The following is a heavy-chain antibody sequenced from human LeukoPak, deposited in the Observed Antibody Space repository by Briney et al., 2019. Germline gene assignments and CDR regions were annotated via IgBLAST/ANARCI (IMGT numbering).Heavy chain of an antibody. J-gene: IGHJ4*02. CDR3: GWASGAAVYFDY. D-gene: IGHD1-26*01. CDR2: IYPGGSDT. CDR1: GDTFNTHW. Sequence: GESLKISCKGSGDTFNTHWIGWVRQMPGKGLEWMGIIYPGGSDTRYSPSFQGQVTISADKSILTAYLQWSSLKASDTAMYYCGWASGAAVYFDYWGQGTLVTVSS. V-gene: IGHV5-51*01.